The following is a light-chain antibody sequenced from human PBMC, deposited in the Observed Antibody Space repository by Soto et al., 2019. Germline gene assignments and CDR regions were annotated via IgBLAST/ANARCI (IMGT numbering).Light chain of an antibody. J-gene: IGKJ2*01. CDR1: QSVLYSSNNKNY. Sequence: DIVMTQSPDSLAVSLGERATINCKSSQSVLYSSNNKNYLAWYQQRPGQPPKLLIYWASTRESGVPDRFSGRGSGTVFTLTITSLQAEDGAVYYCQKYERTPPPFGRGTKLEI. V-gene: IGKV4-1*01. CDR3: QKYERTPPP. CDR2: WAS.